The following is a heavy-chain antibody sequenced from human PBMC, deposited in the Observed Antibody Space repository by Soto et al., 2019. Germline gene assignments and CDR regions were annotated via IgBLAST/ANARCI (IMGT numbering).Heavy chain of an antibody. V-gene: IGHV4-39*01. D-gene: IGHD6-13*01. CDR3: ARRQAAAGGFDY. CDR2: MYYSGRT. CDR1: GGSISSSSYY. J-gene: IGHJ4*02. Sequence: WETLSLTWTVSGGSISSSSYYWGGSRQPPGKGLGWIGSMYYSGRTYYNPSLKSRVTISVDTSKNQCSLKLSSVTAADTAVYYCARRQAAAGGFDYWGQGTLVTVSS.